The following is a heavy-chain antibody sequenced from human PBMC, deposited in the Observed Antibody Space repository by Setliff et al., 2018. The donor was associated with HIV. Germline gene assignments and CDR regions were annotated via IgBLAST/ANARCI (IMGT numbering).Heavy chain of an antibody. J-gene: IGHJ4*02. CDR3: VNPSGAMGDFDS. CDR1: GGSISSSSFY. D-gene: IGHD3-16*01. CDR2: IYYSGST. Sequence: PSETLSLTCTVSGGSISSSSFYWGWIRQPPGKGLEWVGHIYYSGSTYYSPSLKSRVTISIDTSKNQFSLQLTSVTAADTAVYYCVNPSGAMGDFDSWGQGTLVTVSS. V-gene: IGHV4-39*01.